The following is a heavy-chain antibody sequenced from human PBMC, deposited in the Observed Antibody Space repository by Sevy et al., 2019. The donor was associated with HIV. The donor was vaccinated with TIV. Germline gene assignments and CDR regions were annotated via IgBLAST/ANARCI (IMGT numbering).Heavy chain of an antibody. CDR3: ARARAYYYDNSGYSFDY. J-gene: IGHJ4*02. CDR1: GFTLSSYW. Sequence: GGSLRLSCAASGFTLSSYWMSWVRQAPGKGLEWVAYIKQDGSEKYYVDSVKGRFTISRDNAKNSLYLQMNSLRVEDTAAYYCARARAYYYDNSGYSFDYWGQRTLVTVSS. V-gene: IGHV3-7*01. D-gene: IGHD3-22*01. CDR2: IKQDGSEK.